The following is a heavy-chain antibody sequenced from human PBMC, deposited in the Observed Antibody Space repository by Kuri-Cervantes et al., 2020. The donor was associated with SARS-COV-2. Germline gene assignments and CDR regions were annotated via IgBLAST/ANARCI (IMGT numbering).Heavy chain of an antibody. CDR3: ARGTQQQLVRSPNVYYYYYMDV. V-gene: IGHV3-13*01. CDR2: IGTAGDT. D-gene: IGHD6-13*01. Sequence: ESLKISCAASGFTFDDYAMHWVRQATGKGLEWVSAIGTAGDTYYPGSVKGRFTISRENAKNSLYLQMNSLRAGDTAVYYCARGTQQQLVRSPNVYYYYYMDVWGKGTTVTVSS. CDR1: GFTFDDYA. J-gene: IGHJ6*03.